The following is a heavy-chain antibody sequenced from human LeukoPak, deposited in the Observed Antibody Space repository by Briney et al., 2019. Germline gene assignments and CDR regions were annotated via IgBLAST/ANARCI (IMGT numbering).Heavy chain of an antibody. J-gene: IGHJ5*02. Sequence: KAGGSLRLSCAASGFTFSSYSMNWVRQAPGKGLEWVSSISSSSSYIYYADSVKGRFTISRDNAKNSLYLQMNSLRAEDTALYYCARENRPDNWFDPWGQGTLVTVSS. CDR1: GFTFSSYS. V-gene: IGHV3-21*04. D-gene: IGHD1/OR15-1a*01. CDR2: ISSSSSYI. CDR3: ARENRPDNWFDP.